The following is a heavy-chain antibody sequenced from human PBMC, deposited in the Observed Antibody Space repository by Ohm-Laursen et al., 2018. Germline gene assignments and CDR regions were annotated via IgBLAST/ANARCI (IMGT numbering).Heavy chain of an antibody. CDR2: INPNSGGT. CDR1: GYTFSDYY. J-gene: IGHJ4*02. CDR3: ARAPPYIDDY. Sequence: SVKVSCKASGYTFSDYYMHWVRQAPGQGLEWMGRINPNSGGTNYAQKFQGRVTMTRDTSISTAYMELRSLRSDDTAVYYCARAPPYIDDYWGQGTLVTVSS. D-gene: IGHD5-12*01. V-gene: IGHV1-2*06.